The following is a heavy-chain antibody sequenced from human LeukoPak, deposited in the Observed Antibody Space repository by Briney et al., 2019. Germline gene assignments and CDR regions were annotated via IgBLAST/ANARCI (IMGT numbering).Heavy chain of an antibody. J-gene: IGHJ4*02. V-gene: IGHV4-38-2*01. D-gene: IGHD6-19*01. CDR2: IYNTGST. Sequence: SETLSLTRGVSGNSISRGYYWGCIRQPPGKGLEWSGSIYNTGSTYYNPSLKSRVTMSIDTSKNQFSLKLSSVTAADTAVYYCARNTSAWSPLGETQSAPHCFDSWGQGTLVTVSS. CDR1: GNSISRGYY. CDR3: ARNTSAWSPLGETQSAPHCFDS.